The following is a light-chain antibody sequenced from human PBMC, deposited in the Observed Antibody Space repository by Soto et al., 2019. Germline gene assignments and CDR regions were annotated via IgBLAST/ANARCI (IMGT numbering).Light chain of an antibody. J-gene: IGKJ5*01. CDR2: DAS. CDR3: QQYDNIPIT. V-gene: IGKV1-33*01. CDR1: QNINNY. Sequence: DIPMTQSPSSLSASVGDRVTITCQASQNINNYLNWYQQKPGKAPELLIYDASNLETGVPSRFSGSGSGTDFTFTISSLQPEDFATYYCQQYDNIPITFGQGTRLEIK.